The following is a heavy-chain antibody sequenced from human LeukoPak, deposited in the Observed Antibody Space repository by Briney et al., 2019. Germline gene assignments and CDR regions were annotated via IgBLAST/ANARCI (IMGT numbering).Heavy chain of an antibody. V-gene: IGHV4-59*01. Sequence: SETLSLTCTVSGASLSTSYWTWIRQPPGKGLEWIGYINYNGRTNYNPSLMSRVTISIDTSKNQFSLKLNSVTAADTAIYYCARESNSGWYTGGVDHWGPGTLVTVSS. J-gene: IGHJ4*02. CDR3: ARESNSGWYTGGVDH. CDR2: INYNGRT. D-gene: IGHD6-19*01. CDR1: GASLSTSY.